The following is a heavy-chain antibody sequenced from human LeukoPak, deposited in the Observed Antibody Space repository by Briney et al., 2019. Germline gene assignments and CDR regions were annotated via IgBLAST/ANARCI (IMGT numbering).Heavy chain of an antibody. CDR3: AREATRFGELRGPLDYYGTDV. CDR1: GFTFSSYD. CDR2: IGTAGDT. D-gene: IGHD3-10*01. Sequence: PGGSLRLSCAASGFTFSSYDMPWVRQATGKGLEWVSAIGTAGDTYYPGSVKGRFTISRENAKNSLYLQMNSLRAGDTAVYYCAREATRFGELRGPLDYYGTDVWGQGTTVTVSS. J-gene: IGHJ6*02. V-gene: IGHV3-13*01.